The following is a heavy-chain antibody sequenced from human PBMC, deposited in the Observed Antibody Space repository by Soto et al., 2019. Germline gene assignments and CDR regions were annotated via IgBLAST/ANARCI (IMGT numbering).Heavy chain of an antibody. CDR3: ARSYSSGWEFDY. CDR2: ISSTGRTI. J-gene: IGHJ4*02. CDR1: GFTFSNYY. D-gene: IGHD6-19*01. Sequence: GSLRLSCGASGFTFSNYYMSWIRQAPGKGLEWVSYISSTGRTIYYADSVKGRFTVSRDNAQNSPSLKLNSLRVEDTAVYYCARSYSSGWEFDYWGQGTQVTVSS. V-gene: IGHV3-11*01.